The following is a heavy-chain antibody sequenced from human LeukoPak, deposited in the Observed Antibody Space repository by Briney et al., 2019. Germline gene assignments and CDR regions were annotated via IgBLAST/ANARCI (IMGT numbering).Heavy chain of an antibody. CDR1: GGSFSGYY. V-gene: IGHV4-34*01. Sequence: PSETLSLTCAVYGGSFSGYYWSWIRQPPGKGLEWIGEINHSGSTNYNPSLKSRVTISVDTSKNQFSLKLSSVTAADTAVYYCARGRYYCDRSPFGYWGQGTLVTVSS. D-gene: IGHD3-22*01. CDR2: INHSGST. CDR3: ARGRYYCDRSPFGY. J-gene: IGHJ4*02.